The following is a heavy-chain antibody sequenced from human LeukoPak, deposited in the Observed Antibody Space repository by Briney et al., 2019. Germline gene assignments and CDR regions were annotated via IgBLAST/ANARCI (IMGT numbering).Heavy chain of an antibody. D-gene: IGHD6-19*01. CDR1: GGTFSSYA. Sequence: GASVKVSCKASGGTFSSYAISWVRQAPGQGLEWMGWISTYNGNTKYAQKLQGRVTMTTDTATTTAYMELRSLRSDDTAVYYCARAYNSGWVDYWGQGTLVTVSS. J-gene: IGHJ4*02. V-gene: IGHV1-18*01. CDR3: ARAYNSGWVDY. CDR2: ISTYNGNT.